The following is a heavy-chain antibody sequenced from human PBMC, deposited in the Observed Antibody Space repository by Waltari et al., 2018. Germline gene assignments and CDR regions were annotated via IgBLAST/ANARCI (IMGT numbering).Heavy chain of an antibody. CDR3: ARGDGPSDGSSWPYFDY. V-gene: IGHV4-34*01. Sequence: KGRGGIREINHSRSTNYKPSLKSRVTISVDTSKNQFSLKLSSVTAADTAVYYCARGDGPSDGSSWPYFDYWGQGTLVTVSS. J-gene: IGHJ4*02. CDR2: INHSRST. D-gene: IGHD6-13*01.